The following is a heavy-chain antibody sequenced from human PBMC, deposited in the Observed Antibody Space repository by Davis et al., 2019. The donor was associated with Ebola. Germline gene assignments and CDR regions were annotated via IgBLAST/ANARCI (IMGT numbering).Heavy chain of an antibody. D-gene: IGHD2-2*01. CDR2: ISWNSGSI. CDR1: GFTFDDYA. CDR3: AKGRYQLLLSPGMDV. J-gene: IGHJ6*02. V-gene: IGHV3-9*01. Sequence: GGSLRLSCAASGFTFDDYAMHWVRQAPGKGLEWVSGISWNSGSIGYADSVKGRFTISRDNAKNSLYLQMNSLRAEDTALYYCAKGRYQLLLSPGMDVWSQGTTVTVSS.